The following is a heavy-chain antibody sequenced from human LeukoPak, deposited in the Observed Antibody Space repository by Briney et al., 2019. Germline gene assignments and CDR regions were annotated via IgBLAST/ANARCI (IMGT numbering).Heavy chain of an antibody. V-gene: IGHV3-30*03. D-gene: IGHD2-15*01. J-gene: IGHJ4*02. CDR3: GLLPPMYYFDY. CDR1: GFNFNIYN. Sequence: GGSLRLSCAASGFNFNIYNMHWVRQAPGKGLEWVAVISYDGRNKYYGESVKGRFTTSRDNSKNTLYLQMNSLRAEDTAVYYCGLLPPMYYFDYWGQGTLVTVSS. CDR2: ISYDGRNK.